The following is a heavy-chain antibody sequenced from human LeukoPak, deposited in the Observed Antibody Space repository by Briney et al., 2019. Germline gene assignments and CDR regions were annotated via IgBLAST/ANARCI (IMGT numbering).Heavy chain of an antibody. Sequence: SETLSLTCTVSGGSISSYYWSWIRQPAGKGLEWIGRIYTSGSTNYNPSLKSRVAISADMSKNQFSLKLTSVTGADTAVYYCARGITMIVVPSGWFDPWGQGTLVTVSS. J-gene: IGHJ5*02. CDR2: IYTSGST. CDR1: GGSISSYY. D-gene: IGHD3-22*01. V-gene: IGHV4-4*07. CDR3: ARGITMIVVPSGWFDP.